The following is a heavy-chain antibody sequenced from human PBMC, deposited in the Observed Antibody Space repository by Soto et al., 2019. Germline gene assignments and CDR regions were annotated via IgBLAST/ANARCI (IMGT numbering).Heavy chain of an antibody. Sequence: GWSLRLSCAASGFTVSSSYLTWVRQAPGKGLEWVAILYTGTDTVYADSVKGRFTISRDSSKNTLYLQMHSLRAEDTAMYFCARSCYIGPYPGRLLDYWGQGYLVTVSS. CDR3: ARSCYIGPYPGRLLDY. D-gene: IGHD2-15*01. J-gene: IGHJ4*02. CDR2: LYTGTDT. CDR1: GFTVSSSY. V-gene: IGHV3-53*01.